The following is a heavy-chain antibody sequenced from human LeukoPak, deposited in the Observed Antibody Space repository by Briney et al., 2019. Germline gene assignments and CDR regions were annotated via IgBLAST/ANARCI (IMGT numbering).Heavy chain of an antibody. CDR1: GFTFRDSA. CDR3: ARESGFMMVGEINADNWFDP. CDR2: ISDDGSKR. V-gene: IGHV3-30*04. J-gene: IGHJ5*02. Sequence: GGSLRLSCSGAGFTFRDSAFHWVRQAPGKGLEWVAVISDDGSKRFYADSVKGRFTISRDNSRDTLYLHMQTLRPEDSAVYYCARESGFMMVGEINADNWFDPWGQGTPATVSS. D-gene: IGHD3-3*01.